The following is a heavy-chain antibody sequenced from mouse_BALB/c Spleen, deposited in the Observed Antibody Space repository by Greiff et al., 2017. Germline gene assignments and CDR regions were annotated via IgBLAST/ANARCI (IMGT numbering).Heavy chain of an antibody. Sequence: QVQLQQPGAELVKPGASVKMSCKASGYTFTSYNMHWVKQTPGQGLEWIGAIYPGNGDTSYNQKFKGKATLTADKSSSTAYMQLSSLTSEDSAVYYCARSMITTSSWFAYWGQGTLVTVSA. J-gene: IGHJ3*01. V-gene: IGHV1-12*01. CDR1: GYTFTSYN. CDR3: ARSMITTSSWFAY. CDR2: IYPGNGDT. D-gene: IGHD2-4*01.